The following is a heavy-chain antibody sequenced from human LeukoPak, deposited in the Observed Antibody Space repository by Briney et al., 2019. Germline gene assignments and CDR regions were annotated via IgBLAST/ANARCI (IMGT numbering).Heavy chain of an antibody. CDR2: IGGRGGKT. J-gene: IGHJ4*02. Sequence: GGSLRLSCAASGFTFSIYAMTWVRQAPGKGLEWVSAIGGRGGKTYYAGSVNGRFTISRDNSKNTLYLQMNSLRAEDTAVYYCAKPLHDSGDSYFDYWGQGTLVTVSS. CDR1: GFTFSIYA. D-gene: IGHD4-17*01. V-gene: IGHV3-23*01. CDR3: AKPLHDSGDSYFDY.